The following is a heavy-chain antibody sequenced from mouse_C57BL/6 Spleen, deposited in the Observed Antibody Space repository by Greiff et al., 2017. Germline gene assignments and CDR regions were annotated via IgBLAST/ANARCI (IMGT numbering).Heavy chain of an antibody. V-gene: IGHV14-2*01. D-gene: IGHD2-5*01. CDR3: ASAYYSNYGYAMDY. Sequence: EVQLQQSGAELVKPGASVKLSCTASGFNIKDYYMHWVKQRTEQGLEWIGRIDPEDGETKYAPKFQGKATLTADTSSNTAYLQLSSLTSEDTAVYYCASAYYSNYGYAMDYWGQGTSVTVSS. CDR2: IDPEDGET. J-gene: IGHJ4*01. CDR1: GFNIKDYY.